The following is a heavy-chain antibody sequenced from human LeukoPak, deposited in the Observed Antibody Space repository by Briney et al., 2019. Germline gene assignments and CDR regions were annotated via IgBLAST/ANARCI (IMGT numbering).Heavy chain of an antibody. J-gene: IGHJ6*03. CDR1: GGSISSGSYY. Sequence: SQTLSLTCTVSGGSISSGSYYWSWIRQPAGKGLEWIGRIYASGSTNYNPSLESRATISVDTSKNQFSLKLSSVTAADTAVYYCARVSWIAAAGYYYYMDVWGKGTTVTVSS. V-gene: IGHV4-61*02. CDR3: ARVSWIAAAGYYYYMDV. CDR2: IYASGST. D-gene: IGHD6-25*01.